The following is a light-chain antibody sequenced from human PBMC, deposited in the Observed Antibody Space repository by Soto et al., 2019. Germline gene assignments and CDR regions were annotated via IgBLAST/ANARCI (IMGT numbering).Light chain of an antibody. CDR1: QSVSSSY. J-gene: IGKJ3*01. Sequence: EIVLTQSPGTLSLSPGERATLSCMASQSVSSSYLAGYQQKPGQAPRLLIYGASSRATGIPDRFSGSGSGTDFTLTISRLEPEDFAVYYCQQYGSSPFTFGPGTKVDIK. CDR2: GAS. CDR3: QQYGSSPFT. V-gene: IGKV3-20*01.